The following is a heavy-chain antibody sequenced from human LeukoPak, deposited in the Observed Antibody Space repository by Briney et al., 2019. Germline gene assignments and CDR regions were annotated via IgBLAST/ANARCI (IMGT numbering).Heavy chain of an antibody. J-gene: IGHJ4*02. CDR2: ISSSSSYI. D-gene: IGHD3-16*01. CDR1: GFTFSSYS. CDR3: ARSSSASRY. Sequence: GGSLRLSCAASGFTFSSYSMNWVRQAPGKGLEWVSSISSSSSYIYYADSGKGRFPIPRDNDRNSLYLQMNSLRAEDTAVYYCARSSSASRYWGQGTLVTVSS. V-gene: IGHV3-21*01.